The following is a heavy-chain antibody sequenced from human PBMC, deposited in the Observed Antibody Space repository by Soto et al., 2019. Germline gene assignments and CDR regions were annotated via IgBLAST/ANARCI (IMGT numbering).Heavy chain of an antibody. Sequence: EFGLTRVNNTQTLTMTVAFAGCSLSNSGVGLGWIRQPPGKALEWLALIYWDDDKRYSPSLKSRLTITKDTSKNQVVLTMTNMDPVDTATYYCVQGRFLAPVDYWGQGTLVTVS. CDR2: IYWDDDK. CDR3: VQGRFLAPVDY. V-gene: IGHV2-5*02. D-gene: IGHD3-3*01. CDR1: GCSLSNSGVG. J-gene: IGHJ4*02.